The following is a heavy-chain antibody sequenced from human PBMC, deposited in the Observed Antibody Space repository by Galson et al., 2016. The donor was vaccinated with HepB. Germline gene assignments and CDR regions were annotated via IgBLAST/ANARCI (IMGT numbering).Heavy chain of an antibody. D-gene: IGHD1-1*01. CDR3: AIGATGATWRN. CDR2: MDGEGQTT. CDR1: GPGFKAYG. Sequence: SLRLSCAVSGPGFKAYGMSWVRQAPGKGLHWVSDMDGEGQTTHHADSVKGRFTMSRDNSKDTVYLEMIDLRVEDTAIYYCAIGATGATWRNWGQGTLVTVSS. J-gene: IGHJ4*02. V-gene: IGHV3-23*01.